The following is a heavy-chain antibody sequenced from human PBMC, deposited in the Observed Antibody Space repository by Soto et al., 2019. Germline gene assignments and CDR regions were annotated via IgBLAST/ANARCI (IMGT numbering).Heavy chain of an antibody. V-gene: IGHV4-61*08. CDR2: IYYSGIT. CDR1: GVSVSSADYY. CDR3: ARWHYYGSGRREFDY. D-gene: IGHD3-10*01. J-gene: IGHJ4*02. Sequence: SETLSLTCSVSGVSVSSADYYWLWIRQPPGKGLEFIGYIYYSGITIYSPSLKSRLTLSIDTSKNQYSLQLTSVTAADTAVYYCARWHYYGSGRREFDYWGQGTLVTVSS.